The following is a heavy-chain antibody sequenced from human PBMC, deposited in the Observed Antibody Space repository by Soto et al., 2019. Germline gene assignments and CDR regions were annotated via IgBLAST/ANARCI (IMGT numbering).Heavy chain of an antibody. V-gene: IGHV1-8*02. CDR2: MNPNSGNT. D-gene: IGHD3-3*01. CDR1: GGTFSSYA. J-gene: IGHJ5*02. CDR3: ARGLRSYYDFWSGYYGTNWFDP. Sequence: ASVKVSCKASGGTFSSYAISWVRQAPGQGLEWMGWMNPNSGNTGYAQKFQGRVTMTRNTSISTAYMELSSLRSEDTAVYYCARGLRSYYDFWSGYYGTNWFDPWGQGTLVTVSS.